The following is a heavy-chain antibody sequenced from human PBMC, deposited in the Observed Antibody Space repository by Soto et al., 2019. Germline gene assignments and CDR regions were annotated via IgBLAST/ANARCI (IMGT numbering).Heavy chain of an antibody. V-gene: IGHV1-18*01. D-gene: IGHD4-4*01. CDR2: ISTNSGDS. Sequence: QVQLVQSGAEVKKPGASLRVSCKASGYTFSSYGLSWVRQAPGQGLEWMGWISTNSGDSNYAQDFQARVTMTTDTFTSTAYMELRSLSSDDTAVYYCAREGINGYSDYYGLDVWGQGTTVTVSS. CDR1: GYTFSSYG. CDR3: AREGINGYSDYYGLDV. J-gene: IGHJ6*02.